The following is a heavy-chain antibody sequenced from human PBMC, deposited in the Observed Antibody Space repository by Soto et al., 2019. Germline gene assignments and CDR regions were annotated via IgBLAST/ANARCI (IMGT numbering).Heavy chain of an antibody. CDR3: TADTIMTTDYGMDV. J-gene: IGHJ6*02. V-gene: IGHV3-23*01. Sequence: GGSLRLSCAASGFTFSSYAMSWVRQAPGKGLEWVSVISSSGGSTYYADSVKGRFTISRDNSKNTLYLQMNSLQTEDTAVYYCTADTIMTTDYGMDVWGQGTTVTVSS. CDR1: GFTFSSYA. CDR2: ISSSGGST. D-gene: IGHD1-1*01.